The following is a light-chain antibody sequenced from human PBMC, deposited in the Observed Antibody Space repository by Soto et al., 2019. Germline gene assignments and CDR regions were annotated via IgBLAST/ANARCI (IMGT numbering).Light chain of an antibody. V-gene: IGLV2-14*01. Sequence: QSALTQPGSVSGSPGQWITISCTGTSSDVGGYNYVSWYQQHPRKAPKLMIYEVSNRPSGVSNRFSGSKSGNTASLTISGLQAEDEADYYCSSYTSSSTLYVFGTGTKLTVL. J-gene: IGLJ1*01. CDR1: SSDVGGYNY. CDR3: SSYTSSSTLYV. CDR2: EVS.